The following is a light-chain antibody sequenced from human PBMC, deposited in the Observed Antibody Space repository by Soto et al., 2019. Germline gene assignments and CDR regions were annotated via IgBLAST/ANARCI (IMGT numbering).Light chain of an antibody. Sequence: QSVLTQPPSVSGAPGQRITISCTGSSSNIGADYHVQWYQQLPGTAPKLLIYGNDNRPSGVPDRFSGSKSDTSASLAITGLQADDEADYYCQSYDSSLRSVLFGGGTKVTVL. CDR2: GND. CDR3: QSYDSSLRSVL. J-gene: IGLJ2*01. CDR1: SSNIGADYH. V-gene: IGLV1-40*01.